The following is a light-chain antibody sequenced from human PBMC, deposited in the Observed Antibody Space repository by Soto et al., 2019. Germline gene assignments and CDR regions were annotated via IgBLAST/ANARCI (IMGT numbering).Light chain of an antibody. Sequence: EIVLTQSPGTLSLSPGERATLSCRASQSVSSSYLAWYQQKPGQAPRLLLYGASSRATGIPDRFGGSGSGPDFTLTISRLEPEDFAVYYCRQYGSSPWTFGQGTKVEIK. CDR3: RQYGSSPWT. CDR1: QSVSSSY. J-gene: IGKJ1*01. CDR2: GAS. V-gene: IGKV3-20*01.